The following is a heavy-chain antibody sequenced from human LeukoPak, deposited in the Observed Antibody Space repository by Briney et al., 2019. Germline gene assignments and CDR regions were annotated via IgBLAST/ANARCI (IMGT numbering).Heavy chain of an antibody. Sequence: SVKVSCKASGGTFSSYAISWVRQAPGQGLEWMGGIIPIFGTPHYAQKFQDRVTITADASTSTAYMELSSLRSEDTAVYYCARAYMTATRHFDSWGQGTLVTVSS. J-gene: IGHJ4*02. V-gene: IGHV1-69*13. CDR1: GGTFSSYA. CDR2: IIPIFGTP. D-gene: IGHD2-21*02. CDR3: ARAYMTATRHFDS.